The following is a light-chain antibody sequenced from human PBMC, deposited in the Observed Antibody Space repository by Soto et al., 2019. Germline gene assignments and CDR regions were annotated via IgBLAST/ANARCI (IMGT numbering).Light chain of an antibody. Sequence: EIVLTQSPGTLSLSPGERATLSCRASQSVRSNLAWYQQKPGQAPRLLIYAASNRATGVPARFSGSWSGTEFTLTISSLQSEDFAVYYCQQYGNSPPTFGQGTKV. V-gene: IGKV3-15*01. J-gene: IGKJ1*01. CDR2: AAS. CDR3: QQYGNSPPT. CDR1: QSVRSN.